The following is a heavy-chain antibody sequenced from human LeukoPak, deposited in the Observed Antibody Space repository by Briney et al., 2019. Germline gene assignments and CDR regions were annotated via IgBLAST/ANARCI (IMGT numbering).Heavy chain of an antibody. CDR3: ARLHGNWFDP. CDR1: GFTFSSYG. V-gene: IGHV3-23*01. J-gene: IGHJ5*02. D-gene: IGHD3-16*01. Sequence: GGSLRLSCAASGFTFSSYGMSWVRQAPGKGLEWVSAISGSGGSTYYADSVKGRFTISRDNAKNSLYLQMNSLRAEDTAVYYCARLHGNWFDPWGQGTLVTVSS. CDR2: ISGSGGST.